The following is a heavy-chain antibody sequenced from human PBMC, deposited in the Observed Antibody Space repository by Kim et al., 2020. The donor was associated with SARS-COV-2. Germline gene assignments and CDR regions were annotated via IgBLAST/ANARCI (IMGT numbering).Heavy chain of an antibody. CDR1: GGSISSSSYY. CDR3: ARHGGGSIVLVVYAADFDY. Sequence: SETLSLTCTVSGGSISSSSYYWGWIRQPPGKGLEWFGSIYYSESTYYNPSLKSRVTISVDTSKNQFPLKLSSVTADTAAYFCARHGGGSIVLVVYAADFDYWGPGTPGTVSP. CDR2: IYYSEST. D-gene: IGHD2-8*02. V-gene: IGHV4-39*01. J-gene: IGHJ4*02.